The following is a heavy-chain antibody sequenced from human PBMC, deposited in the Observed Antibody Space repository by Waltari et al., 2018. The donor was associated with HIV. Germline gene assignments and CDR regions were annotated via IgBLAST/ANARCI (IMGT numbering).Heavy chain of an antibody. CDR2: ISSDGSTT. J-gene: IGHJ3*02. D-gene: IGHD4-17*01. V-gene: IGHV3-74*01. CDR1: GFTFRSYW. CDR3: ARENTMTYYDALDI. Sequence: EVQLVESGGGLVQPGGSLRLSCAASGFTFRSYWMPWVRQAPGKGLRWVSCISSDGSTTNYADSVKGRLTISRDNAKNTLYLQMNSLRADDTAVYYCARENTMTYYDALDIWGQGTMVTVSS.